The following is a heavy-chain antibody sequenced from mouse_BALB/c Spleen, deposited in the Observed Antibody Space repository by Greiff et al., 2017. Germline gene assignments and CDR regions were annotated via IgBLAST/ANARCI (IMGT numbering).Heavy chain of an antibody. J-gene: IGHJ2*01. CDR3: ARGGGSSYGFDY. CDR2: ISTYYGNT. D-gene: IGHD1-1*01. CDR1: GYTFTDYA. Sequence: VQLQESGPELVRPGVSVKISCKGSGYTFTDYAMHWVKQSHAKSLEWIGVISTYYGNTNYNQKFKGKATMTVDKSSSTAYMELARLTSEDSAIYYCARGGGSSYGFDYWGQGTTLTVSS. V-gene: IGHV1-67*01.